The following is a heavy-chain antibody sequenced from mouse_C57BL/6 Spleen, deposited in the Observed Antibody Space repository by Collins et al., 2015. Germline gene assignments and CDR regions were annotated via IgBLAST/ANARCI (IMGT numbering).Heavy chain of an antibody. J-gene: IGHJ1*03. Sequence: GSGSTYYNEKFKGKATLTVDKSSSTAYMLLSSLTSEDSAVYFCARVLYDYEWYFDVWGTGTTVTVSS. D-gene: IGHD2-4*01. CDR2: GSGST. V-gene: IGHV1-75*01. CDR3: ARVLYDYEWYFDV.